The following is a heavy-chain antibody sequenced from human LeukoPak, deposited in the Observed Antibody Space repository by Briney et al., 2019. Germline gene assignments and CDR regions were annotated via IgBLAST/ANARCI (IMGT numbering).Heavy chain of an antibody. CDR2: ISTSSTYI. CDR3: XXXXPGFDWYYDY. CDR1: GFTFSNYG. V-gene: IGHV3-21*01. Sequence: PGGSLRLSCAASGFTFSNYGMNWVRQAPGKGLEWVSSISTSSTYIFYADSVKGRFTISRDNAKNSLYLQMNSLRAEDTAVFYCXXXXPGFDWYYDYWGQGTLVTVSS. D-gene: IGHD3-9*01. J-gene: IGHJ4*02.